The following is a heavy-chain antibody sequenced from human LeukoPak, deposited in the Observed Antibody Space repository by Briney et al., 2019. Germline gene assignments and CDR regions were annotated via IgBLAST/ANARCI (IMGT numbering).Heavy chain of an antibody. CDR2: IYHSGST. CDR1: GGSISSSNW. V-gene: IGHV4-4*02. D-gene: IGHD3-9*01. CDR3: ARDRFYDILTGYYIPFDY. J-gene: IGHJ4*02. Sequence: SGTQSLTCAVSGGSISSSNWWSWVRQPPGKGLEWIGEIYHSGSTNYNPSLKSRVTISVDKSKNQFSLKLSSVTAADTAVYYCARDRFYDILTGYYIPFDYWGQGTLVTVSS.